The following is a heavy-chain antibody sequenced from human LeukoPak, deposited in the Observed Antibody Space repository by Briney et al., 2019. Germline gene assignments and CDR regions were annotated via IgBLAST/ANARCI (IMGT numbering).Heavy chain of an antibody. D-gene: IGHD2-2*01. CDR3: AKDQGSIVVVPAADY. CDR2: ISGSGGST. CDR1: GFTFSSYA. Sequence: PGGSLRLSCAASGFTFSSYAMSWVRQAPGKGLEWVSAISGSGGSTYYADSVKGRFTISRDNSKNTLYLQMNSLRAEDTAVYYCAKDQGSIVVVPAADYWGQGTLVTVSS. J-gene: IGHJ4*02. V-gene: IGHV3-23*01.